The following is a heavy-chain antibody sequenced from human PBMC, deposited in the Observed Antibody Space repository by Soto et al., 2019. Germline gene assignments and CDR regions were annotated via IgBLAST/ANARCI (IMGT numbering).Heavy chain of an antibody. Sequence: GGSLRLSCAASGFTFSSYAMSWVCRAPGKGLEWVSAISGSGGSTYYADSVKGRFTISRDNSKNTLYLQMNSLRAEDTAVYYCANRAGYSSGWYYFDYWGQGTLVTVSS. V-gene: IGHV3-23*01. CDR3: ANRAGYSSGWYYFDY. J-gene: IGHJ4*02. D-gene: IGHD6-19*01. CDR1: GFTFSSYA. CDR2: ISGSGGST.